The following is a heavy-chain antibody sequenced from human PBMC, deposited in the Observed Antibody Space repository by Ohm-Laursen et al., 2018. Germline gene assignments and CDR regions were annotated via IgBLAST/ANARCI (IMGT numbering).Heavy chain of an antibody. CDR3: ARDGGGWYYFDN. Sequence: SLRLSCAASGLTLKSYSMNWVRQAPGKGLEWLSYISTSGTTIYYADSVRGRFTISRDNAGNSLYLQMDSLRPEDTALYYCARDGGGWYYFDNWGQGTLVTVSS. J-gene: IGHJ4*02. CDR2: ISTSGTTI. CDR1: GLTLKSYS. D-gene: IGHD6-19*01. V-gene: IGHV3-48*03.